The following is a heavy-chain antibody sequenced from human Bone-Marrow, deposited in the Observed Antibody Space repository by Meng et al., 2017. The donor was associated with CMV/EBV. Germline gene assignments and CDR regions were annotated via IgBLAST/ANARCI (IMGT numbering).Heavy chain of an antibody. CDR2: ISYDGSNK. Sequence: GGSLRLSCAASGFTFSSYAMHWVCQAPGKGLEWVAVISYDGSNKYYADSVKGRFTISRDNSKNTLYLQMNSLRAEDTAVYYCARDPSKVRFLEWLLSSIDYWGQGTLVTVSS. D-gene: IGHD3-3*01. CDR3: ARDPSKVRFLEWLLSSIDY. J-gene: IGHJ4*02. CDR1: GFTFSSYA. V-gene: IGHV3-30*04.